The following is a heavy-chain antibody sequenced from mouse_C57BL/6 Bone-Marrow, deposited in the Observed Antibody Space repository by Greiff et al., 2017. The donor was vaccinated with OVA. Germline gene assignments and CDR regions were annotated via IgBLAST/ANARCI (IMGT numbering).Heavy chain of an antibody. Sequence: EVHLVESGGGLVQPGESLKLSCESNEYEFPSHDMSWVRKTPEKRLELVAAINSDGGSTYYPDTMERRFTISRDNTKKTLYLQMSSLRSEDTALYYCARLLTGTKAMDYWGQGTSVTVSS. CDR1: EYEFPSHD. J-gene: IGHJ4*01. CDR3: ARLLTGTKAMDY. V-gene: IGHV5-2*01. D-gene: IGHD4-1*01. CDR2: INSDGGST.